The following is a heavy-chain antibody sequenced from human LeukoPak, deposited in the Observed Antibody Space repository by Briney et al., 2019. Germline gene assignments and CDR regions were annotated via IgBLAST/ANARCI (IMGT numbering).Heavy chain of an antibody. CDR3: ARGGYSYGLEGIVDY. J-gene: IGHJ4*02. CDR1: GFTFSSYA. Sequence: PGRSLRLSCAASGFTFSSYAMHWVRQAPGKGLEWVAVISYDGSNKYYADSVKGRFTISRDNSKNTLYLQMNSLRAEDTAVYYCARGGYSYGLEGIVDYWGRGTLVTVSS. CDR2: ISYDGSNK. V-gene: IGHV3-30*04. D-gene: IGHD5-18*01.